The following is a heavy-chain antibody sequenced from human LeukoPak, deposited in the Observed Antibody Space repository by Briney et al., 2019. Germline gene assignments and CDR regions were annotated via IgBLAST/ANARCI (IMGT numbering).Heavy chain of an antibody. D-gene: IGHD2-2*02. CDR3: ARVGYCSSTSCYTLYWFDP. CDR2: ISAYNGNT. CDR1: GHTFTSYG. V-gene: IGHV1-18*01. Sequence: ASVKVSCKASGHTFTSYGISWVRQAPGQGLEWMGWISAYNGNTNYAQKLQGRVTMTTDTSTSTAYMELRSLRSDDTAVYYCARVGYCSSTSCYTLYWFDPWGQGTLVTVSS. J-gene: IGHJ5*02.